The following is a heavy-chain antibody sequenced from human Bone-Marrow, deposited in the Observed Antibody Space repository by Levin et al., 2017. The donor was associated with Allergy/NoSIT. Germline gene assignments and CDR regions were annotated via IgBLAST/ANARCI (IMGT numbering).Heavy chain of an antibody. CDR1: GFIFSNYA. Sequence: GGSLRLSCAASGFIFSNYAMNWVRQAPGKGLEWVSQISGSGGNTHYADSVKGRFTFSRDNSKNTLYLQMNSLRAEDTAVYYCAGYDTSAYHSPFHYWGQGTLVTVSS. J-gene: IGHJ4*02. V-gene: IGHV3-23*01. CDR2: ISGSGGNT. CDR3: AGYDTSAYHSPFHY. D-gene: IGHD3-22*01.